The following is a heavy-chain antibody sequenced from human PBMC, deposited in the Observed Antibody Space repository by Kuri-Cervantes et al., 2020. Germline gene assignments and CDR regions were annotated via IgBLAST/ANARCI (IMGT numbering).Heavy chain of an antibody. V-gene: IGHV3-30*19. CDR3: AREGVATGWGMDV. Sequence: GGSLRLSCAASGSTFSSYGMHWVRQAPGKGLEWVAVISYDGSNKYYADSVKGRFTISRDNSKNTLYLQMNSLRAEDTAVYYCAREGVATGWGMDVWGQGTTVTVSS. D-gene: IGHD5-12*01. J-gene: IGHJ6*02. CDR1: GSTFSSYG. CDR2: ISYDGSNK.